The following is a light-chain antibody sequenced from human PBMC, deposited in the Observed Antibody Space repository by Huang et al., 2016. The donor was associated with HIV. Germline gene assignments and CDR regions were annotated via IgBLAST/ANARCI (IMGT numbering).Light chain of an antibody. J-gene: IGKJ5*01. CDR3: QQYYTYPLT. V-gene: IGKV1-8*01. CDR1: QAISDY. Sequence: AIQMTQSPSSLSASTGDRVTITCRASQAISDYLARFQQKPGKAPKLLIYAASTLQSGVPSRFSGSGSGTDFTFTISRLQSEDFATYYCQQYYTYPLTFGQGTRLETK. CDR2: AAS.